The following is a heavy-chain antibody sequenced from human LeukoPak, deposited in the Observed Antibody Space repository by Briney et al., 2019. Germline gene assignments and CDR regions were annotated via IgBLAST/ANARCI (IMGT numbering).Heavy chain of an antibody. CDR3: ARGRAGSFGY. CDR1: GGSFSGYY. J-gene: IGHJ4*02. D-gene: IGHD6-13*01. Sequence: KPSETLSLTCAVYGGSFSGYYWSWIRQPPGRGLEWIGEINHSGSTNYNPSLKSRVTISVDTSKNQFSLKLSSVTAADTAVYYCARGRAGSFGYWGQGTLVTVSS. CDR2: INHSGST. V-gene: IGHV4-34*01.